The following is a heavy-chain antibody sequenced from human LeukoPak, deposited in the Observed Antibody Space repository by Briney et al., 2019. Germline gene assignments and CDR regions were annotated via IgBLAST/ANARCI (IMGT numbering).Heavy chain of an antibody. CDR1: GFTVSSNY. Sequence: SGGSLRLSCAASGFTVSSNYMSWVRQAPGKGLEWVSVIYSGGSTYYADPVKGRFTISRDNSKNTLYLQMNSLRAEDTAVYYCARESPLPGGNSGWGQGTLVTVSS. J-gene: IGHJ4*02. CDR3: ARESPLPGGNSG. V-gene: IGHV3-53*01. D-gene: IGHD4-23*01. CDR2: IYSGGST.